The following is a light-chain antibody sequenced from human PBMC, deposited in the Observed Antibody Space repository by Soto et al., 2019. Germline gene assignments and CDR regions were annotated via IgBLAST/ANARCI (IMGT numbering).Light chain of an antibody. J-gene: IGKJ4*01. CDR2: DAS. Sequence: DIQLTQSPSFLSASIGDRVTITCRASQDFSNFLAWYQQKPGRAPKLLMYDASTLQSGVPSRFSGSGSGTEFTLTISSLQPEDFATYYCQKCKVAPFTFGGGTKVDIK. V-gene: IGKV1-9*01. CDR1: QDFSNF. CDR3: QKCKVAPFT.